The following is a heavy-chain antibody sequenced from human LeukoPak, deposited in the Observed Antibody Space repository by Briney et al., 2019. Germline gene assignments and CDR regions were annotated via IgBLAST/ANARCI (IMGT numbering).Heavy chain of an antibody. CDR1: GFTFDDYA. V-gene: IGHV3-9*01. CDR3: ARESHDYVWGSYRYYYYYYMDV. J-gene: IGHJ6*03. CDR2: ISWNSGSI. D-gene: IGHD3-16*02. Sequence: GGSLRLSCAASGFTFDDYAMHWVRQAPGKGLEWVSGISWNSGSIGYADSVKGRFTISRDNAKNSLYLQMNSLRAEDTAVYYCARESHDYVWGSYRYYYYYYMDVWGKGTTVTVSS.